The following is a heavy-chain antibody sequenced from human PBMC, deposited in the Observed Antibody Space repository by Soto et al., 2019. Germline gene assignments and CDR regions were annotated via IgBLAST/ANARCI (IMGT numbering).Heavy chain of an antibody. CDR1: GFTFSSYG. CDR3: AKDLQYYDYVWGSSVPYY. Sequence: GGSLRLSCAASGFTFSSYGMHWVRQAPGKGLEWVAVISYDGSNKYYADSVKGRFTISRDNSKNTLYLQMNSLRAEDTAVYYCAKDLQYYDYVWGSSVPYYWGQGTLVTVSS. V-gene: IGHV3-30*18. CDR2: ISYDGSNK. D-gene: IGHD3-16*01. J-gene: IGHJ4*02.